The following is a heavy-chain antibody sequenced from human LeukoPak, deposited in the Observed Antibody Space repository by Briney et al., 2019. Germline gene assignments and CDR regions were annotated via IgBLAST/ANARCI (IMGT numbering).Heavy chain of an antibody. Sequence: PGGSLRLSCAASGFTFSSYAMSWVRQAPGKGLEWVSAISGSGGSTYYADSVKGRFTISRDNAKNSLYVQMNSLRAEDTAVYYCARDLSSRYSSSRIPDYWGQGTLVTVSS. D-gene: IGHD6-13*01. CDR2: ISGSGGST. CDR3: ARDLSSRYSSSRIPDY. J-gene: IGHJ4*02. CDR1: GFTFSSYA. V-gene: IGHV3-23*01.